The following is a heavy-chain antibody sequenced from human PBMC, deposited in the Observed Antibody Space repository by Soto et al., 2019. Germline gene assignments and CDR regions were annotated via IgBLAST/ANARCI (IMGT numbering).Heavy chain of an antibody. CDR1: GFTFSSYW. J-gene: IGHJ4*02. CDR2: IKQDGSEK. Sequence: GGSLRLSCAASGFTFSSYWMSWVRHAPGKGLEWVANIKQDGSEKYYVDSVKGRFTISRDNAKNSLYLQMNSLRAEDTAVYYCARDRSVRDYGDLDYWGQGTLVTVSS. CDR3: ARDRSVRDYGDLDY. D-gene: IGHD4-17*01. V-gene: IGHV3-7*03.